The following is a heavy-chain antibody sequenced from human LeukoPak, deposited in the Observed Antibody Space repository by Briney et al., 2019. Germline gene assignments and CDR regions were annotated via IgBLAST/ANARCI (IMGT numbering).Heavy chain of an antibody. D-gene: IGHD3-10*01. CDR3: ARDRRDGSGSYYCDY. CDR2: IYHSGST. J-gene: IGHJ4*02. V-gene: IGHV4-31*03. CDR1: GGSISSGGYY. Sequence: TSETPSLTCTVSGGSISSGGYYWSWIRQHPGKGLEWIGYIYHSGSTYYNPSLKSRVTISVDTSKNQFSLKLSSVTAADTAVYYCARDRRDGSGSYYCDYWGQGTLVTVSS.